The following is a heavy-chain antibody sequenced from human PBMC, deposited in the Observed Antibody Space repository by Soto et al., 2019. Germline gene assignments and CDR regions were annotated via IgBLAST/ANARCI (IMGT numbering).Heavy chain of an antibody. Sequence: SETLSLTCTVSGGSISSSSYYWGWIRQPPGKGLEWIGSIYYSGSTYYNPSLKSRVTISVDTSKNQFSLKLSSVTAADTAVYYCARSPPGTAMVIVAYWGQGTLVTVSS. V-gene: IGHV4-39*01. CDR3: ARSPPGTAMVIVAY. CDR2: IYYSGST. CDR1: GGSISSSSYY. D-gene: IGHD5-18*01. J-gene: IGHJ4*02.